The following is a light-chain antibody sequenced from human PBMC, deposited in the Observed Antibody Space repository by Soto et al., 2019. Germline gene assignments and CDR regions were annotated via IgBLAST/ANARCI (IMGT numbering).Light chain of an antibody. J-gene: IGLJ1*01. V-gene: IGLV2-23*02. CDR1: SGDIGSYNR. CDR2: EVT. Sequence: QSVLTQPASVSGSPGQSITFSCTGTSGDIGSYNRVSWYQQHPGKAPKLIIYEVTDRPSGVSNRFSGSKSGNTASLTISGLQAEDEAEYYCCSHSASYTFVFGTGTKVTVL. CDR3: CSHSASYTFV.